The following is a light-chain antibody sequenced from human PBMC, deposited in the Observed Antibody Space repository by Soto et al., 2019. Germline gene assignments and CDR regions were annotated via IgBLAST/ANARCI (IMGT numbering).Light chain of an antibody. CDR3: SAWDDSLSGYV. Sequence: QSVLTQAPSASGTPGQRVTISCSGSGFNIGSNYVYWYQQLPGTAPKLVIFRNDQRPSGIPDRISGSKSGTSASLAISGLRSEDEADYYCSAWDDSLSGYVFGTGTKLTVL. V-gene: IGLV1-47*01. CDR1: GFNIGSNY. J-gene: IGLJ1*01. CDR2: RND.